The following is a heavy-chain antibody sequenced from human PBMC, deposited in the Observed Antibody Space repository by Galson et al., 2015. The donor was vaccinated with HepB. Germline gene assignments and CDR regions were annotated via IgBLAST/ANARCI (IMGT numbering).Heavy chain of an antibody. CDR3: AKDYDILTGLDY. Sequence: SLRLSCAASGFTFSSYAMSWVRQAPGKGLEWVSAISGSGGSTYYADSVKGRFTISRDNSKNTLYLQMNSLRAEDTAVYYCAKDYDILTGLDYWGQGTLVTVSS. V-gene: IGHV3-23*01. CDR2: ISGSGGST. D-gene: IGHD3-9*01. J-gene: IGHJ4*02. CDR1: GFTFSSYA.